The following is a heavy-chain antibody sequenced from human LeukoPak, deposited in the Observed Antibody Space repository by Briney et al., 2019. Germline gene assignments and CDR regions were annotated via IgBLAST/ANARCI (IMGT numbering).Heavy chain of an antibody. J-gene: IGHJ5*02. V-gene: IGHV5-51*01. Sequence: GESLKISCKGSGYTFTSYWIGWVRQMPGKGLEWMGIIYPGDPDIRYSPSFQGQVTISADRSISTAYLQWSSLKASDTAMYYCARAVVVVAATGVGWFDPWGQGTLVTVSS. D-gene: IGHD2-15*01. CDR1: GYTFTSYW. CDR2: IYPGDPDI. CDR3: ARAVVVVAATGVGWFDP.